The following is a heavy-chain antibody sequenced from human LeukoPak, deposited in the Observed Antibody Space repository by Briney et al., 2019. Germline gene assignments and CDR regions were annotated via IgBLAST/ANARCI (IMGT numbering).Heavy chain of an antibody. CDR3: ARDSDFWSGYFYGMDV. D-gene: IGHD3-3*01. CDR1: GGSISSYY. J-gene: IGHJ6*02. Sequence: PSETLSLTCTVSGGSISSYYWSWIRQPPGKGLEWIGYIYYSGSTNYNPSLKSRVTISVDTPKNQFSLKLSSVTAADTAVYYCARDSDFWSGYFYGMDVWGQGTTVTVSS. V-gene: IGHV4-59*01. CDR2: IYYSGST.